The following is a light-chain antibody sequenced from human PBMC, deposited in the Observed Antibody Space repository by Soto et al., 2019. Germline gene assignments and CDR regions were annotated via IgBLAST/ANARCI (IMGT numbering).Light chain of an antibody. CDR1: QSVLHSSNNKNY. CDR3: QQYYSPWT. Sequence: DIVMTQSPDSLAVSLGERATINCKSSQSVLHSSNNKNYLAWYQQKPGQPPKLLIYWASTRESGVPDRFSGSGSGTDFTLSIISLQAEDVEVYYCQQYYSPWTFGQGTKVEIK. CDR2: WAS. V-gene: IGKV4-1*01. J-gene: IGKJ1*01.